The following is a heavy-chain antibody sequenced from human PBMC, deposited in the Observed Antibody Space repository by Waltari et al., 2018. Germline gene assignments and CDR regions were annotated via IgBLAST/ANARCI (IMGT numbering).Heavy chain of an antibody. V-gene: IGHV4-34*01. CDR1: GGSFSGYY. J-gene: IGHJ2*01. Sequence: QVQLQQWGAGLLKPSETLSLTCAVYGGSFSGYYWSWIRQPPGKGLEWIGEINHSGSTTYNPSLKSRVTISVDTSKNQFSLKLSSVTAADTAVYYCAREGYFDLWGRGTLVTVSS. CDR3: AREGYFDL. CDR2: INHSGST.